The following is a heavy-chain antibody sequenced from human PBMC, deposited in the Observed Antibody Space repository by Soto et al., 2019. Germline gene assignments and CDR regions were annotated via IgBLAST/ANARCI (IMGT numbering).Heavy chain of an antibody. CDR3: AKDGYCTNGVC. CDR1: GFTFSSYA. CDR2: ISGSGGST. V-gene: IGHV3-23*01. D-gene: IGHD2-8*01. Sequence: EVQLLESGGGLVQPGGSLRLYCAASGFTFSSYAMSWVRQAPGKGLEWVSAISGSGGSTYYADSVKGRFTISRDNSKNTLYLQINSLRAEDTAVYYCAKDGYCTNGVCWGQGTLVTVSS. J-gene: IGHJ4*02.